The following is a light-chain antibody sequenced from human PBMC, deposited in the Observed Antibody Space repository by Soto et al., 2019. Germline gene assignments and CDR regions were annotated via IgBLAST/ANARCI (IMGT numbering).Light chain of an antibody. Sequence: DIQMTQSPSTLSASVGDRVTISCRASETVNVWLAWYQQKPGKAPKLLSYKASSLEAGVPSRLSASGSGTELTLTISSLQPDDFATYYCQQYNSYPYTFGQGTKVEVK. CDR1: ETVNVW. J-gene: IGKJ2*01. V-gene: IGKV1-5*03. CDR2: KAS. CDR3: QQYNSYPYT.